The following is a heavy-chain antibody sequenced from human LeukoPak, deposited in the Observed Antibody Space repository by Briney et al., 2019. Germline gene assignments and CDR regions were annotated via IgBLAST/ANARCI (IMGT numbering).Heavy chain of an antibody. CDR2: MNPNSGNT. D-gene: IGHD6-19*01. J-gene: IGHJ4*02. CDR1: GYTFTSYD. Sequence: ASVKVSCKASGYTFTSYDINWVRQATGQGLEWMGWMNPNSGNTGYAQKFQGRVTMTRNTSISTAYMELSSLRSEDTAVYYCARVYRQWLVAFDYWGQGTLVTASS. V-gene: IGHV1-8*01. CDR3: ARVYRQWLVAFDY.